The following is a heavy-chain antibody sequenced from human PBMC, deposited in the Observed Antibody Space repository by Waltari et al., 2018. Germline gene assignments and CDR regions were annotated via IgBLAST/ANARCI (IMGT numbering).Heavy chain of an antibody. Sequence: QVQLVESGGGVVQPGGSLRLSCAASGFTFSSYGMHWVRQAPGKGLEGVAFRRYDGSNKYYADSVKGRFTISRDNSKNTLYLQMNSLRAEDTAVYYCAKSSGGSLFDYWGQGTLVTVSS. CDR2: RRYDGSNK. J-gene: IGHJ4*02. D-gene: IGHD3-16*01. V-gene: IGHV3-30*02. CDR3: AKSSGGSLFDY. CDR1: GFTFSSYG.